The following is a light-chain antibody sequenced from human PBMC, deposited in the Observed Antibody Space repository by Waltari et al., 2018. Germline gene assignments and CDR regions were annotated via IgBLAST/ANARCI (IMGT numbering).Light chain of an antibody. CDR1: QSISDW. J-gene: IGKJ1*01. CDR2: KAS. V-gene: IGKV1-5*03. CDR3: QQSYSYWT. Sequence: DIQMTQSPSTLSSSVGDSVPITCRASQSISDWLAWYQQKPGKAPKLLIYKASSLEGGVPSRFSGSGSGTEFTLTISSLQPDDFATYYCQQSYSYWTFGQGTKVEIK.